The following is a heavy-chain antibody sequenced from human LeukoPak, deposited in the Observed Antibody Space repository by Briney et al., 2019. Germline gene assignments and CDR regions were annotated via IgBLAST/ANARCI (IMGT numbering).Heavy chain of an antibody. V-gene: IGHV3-66*01. Sequence: GGSLRLSCAASGFTVSSNYMSWVRQAPGKGLEWVSIIYRDDRTFYADSVKGRFTISRDNAKNSLYLQMNSLRAEDTAVYYCARDCSSTSCYAGIDYWGQGTLVTVSS. CDR1: GFTVSSNY. J-gene: IGHJ4*02. D-gene: IGHD2-2*01. CDR3: ARDCSSTSCYAGIDY. CDR2: IYRDDRT.